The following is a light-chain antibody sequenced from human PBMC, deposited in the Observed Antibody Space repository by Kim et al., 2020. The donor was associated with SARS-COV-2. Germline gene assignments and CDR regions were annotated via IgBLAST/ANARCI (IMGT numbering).Light chain of an antibody. V-gene: IGKV3-20*01. CDR1: QSVSDNY. CDR3: QQYDTSPSCT. J-gene: IGKJ2*02. CDR2: GAS. Sequence: EIVLTQSPGTLSLSPGERATLSCRASQSVSDNYLAWYQQKPGQAPRLLIYGASSRATGIPDRFSGSGSGTDFTLTISRLEPEDFAVYYFQQYDTSPSCTFGQGTKLEI.